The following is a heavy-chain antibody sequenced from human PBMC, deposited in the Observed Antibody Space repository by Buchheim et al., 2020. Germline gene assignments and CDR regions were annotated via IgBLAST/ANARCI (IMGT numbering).Heavy chain of an antibody. D-gene: IGHD6-19*01. CDR3: AKGDSSGYSSGWYGNSRY. CDR1: GFTFSNYA. Sequence: EVQLLVSGGGLVQPGGSLRLSCAAPGFTFSNYAMSWVRQAPGKGLEWVSAISGSGGSTYYADSVKGRFTISRDNSKNTLYLQMNSLRAEDTAVYYCAKGDSSGYSSGWYGNSRYWGQGTL. V-gene: IGHV3-23*01. J-gene: IGHJ4*02. CDR2: ISGSGGST.